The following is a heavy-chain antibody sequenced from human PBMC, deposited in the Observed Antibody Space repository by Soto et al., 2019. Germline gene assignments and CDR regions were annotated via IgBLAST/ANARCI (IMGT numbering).Heavy chain of an antibody. CDR1: GFIFSTYS. CDR3: ARSEIAAAGAWYFDL. V-gene: IGHV3-48*01. CDR2: MSSGTGAI. D-gene: IGHD6-13*01. J-gene: IGHJ2*01. Sequence: DVQLVESGGGMVQPGGSLRLSCAASGFIFSTYSMNWVRQAPGKGLEWVSSMSSGTGAIDYADSVKGRLTISRDNAKNSLYLQMKSLRAEDTAVYYCARSEIAAAGAWYFDLWGRGTLVTVSS.